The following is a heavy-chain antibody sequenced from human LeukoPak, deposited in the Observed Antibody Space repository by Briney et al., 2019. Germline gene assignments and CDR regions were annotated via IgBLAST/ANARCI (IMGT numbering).Heavy chain of an antibody. J-gene: IGHJ5*02. CDR1: GGSISSYY. CDR2: IYYSGST. V-gene: IGHV4-59*01. D-gene: IGHD3-10*01. CDR3: ARGGYYGSGNDFRFDP. Sequence: SETLSLTCTVSGGSISSYYWSWIRQPPGKGLERIGYIYYSGSTNYKPSLKSRVTISVDTSKNQFSLKLSSVTAADTAVYYCARGGYYGSGNDFRFDPWGQGTLVTVSS.